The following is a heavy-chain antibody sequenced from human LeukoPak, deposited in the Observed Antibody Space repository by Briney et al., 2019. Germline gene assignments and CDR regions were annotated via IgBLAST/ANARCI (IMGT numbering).Heavy chain of an antibody. V-gene: IGHV1-8*01. Sequence: ASVKVSCKASGYTFTSYDINWVRQATGQGLDWMKWMNPNSGNTGYAQKFQGRVTMTRNTSISTAYMELSSLSSEDTAVYYCARGPPRYYGSGSSWFDPWGQGTLVTVSS. CDR3: ARGPPRYYGSGSSWFDP. CDR2: MNPNSGNT. J-gene: IGHJ5*02. D-gene: IGHD3-10*01. CDR1: GYTFTSYD.